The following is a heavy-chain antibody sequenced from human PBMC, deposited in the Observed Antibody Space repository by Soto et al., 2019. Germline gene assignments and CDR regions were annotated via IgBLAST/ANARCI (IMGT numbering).Heavy chain of an antibody. CDR2: ISAYNGNT. D-gene: IGHD6-19*01. J-gene: IGHJ4*02. CDR3: TISRDSSGWYRFDY. V-gene: IGHV1-18*01. Sequence: ASVKVSCKASGYTFTSYGISWVRQAPGQGLEWMGWISAYNGNTNYAQKLQGRVTMTTDTSTSTAYMELRSLRSDDTAVYYCTISRDSSGWYRFDYWGQGTLVTVS. CDR1: GYTFTSYG.